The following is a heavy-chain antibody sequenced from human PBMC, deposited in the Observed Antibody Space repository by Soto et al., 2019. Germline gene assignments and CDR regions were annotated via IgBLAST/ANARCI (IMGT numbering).Heavy chain of an antibody. CDR3: ARDLSGWFGELVYFDY. Sequence: SESLSLTCTVSGGSISSGAYYWSWIRQPPGKRVEWIGYIYYSGSTYYDPSLKSRVTISVDTSKSQSSLKLSSVTAADTAVYYCARDLSGWFGELVYFDYWGQGTLVTVSS. CDR1: GGSISSGAYY. V-gene: IGHV4-30-4*01. D-gene: IGHD3-10*01. CDR2: IYYSGST. J-gene: IGHJ4*02.